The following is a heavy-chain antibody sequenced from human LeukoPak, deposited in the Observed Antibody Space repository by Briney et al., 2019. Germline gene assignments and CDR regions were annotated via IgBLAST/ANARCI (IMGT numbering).Heavy chain of an antibody. D-gene: IGHD3-10*01. V-gene: IGHV3-48*03. CDR1: GFTFSSYE. Sequence: PGGSLRLSCAASGFTFSSYEMNWVRQAPGKGLEWVSYISSSGSTIYYADSVKGRFTISRDNAKNSLYLQMNSLRAEDTAVYYCARNPGGSGSFDYWGQGTLVTVSS. CDR2: ISSSGSTI. J-gene: IGHJ4*02. CDR3: ARNPGGSGSFDY.